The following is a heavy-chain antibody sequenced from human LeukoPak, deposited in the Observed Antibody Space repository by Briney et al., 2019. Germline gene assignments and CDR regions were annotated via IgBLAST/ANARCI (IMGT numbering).Heavy chain of an antibody. CDR1: GGSIKNYY. Sequence: PSXTLSLTCTVSGGSIKNYYWTWIRQPPGKGLEWVGYIYYSGSTSSNPSLKSRVNISVEKYKKKFSLRLKYVTAADTAVYYCARDVPRGTGYMDVWGKGTTVTVSS. D-gene: IGHD3-10*01. CDR3: ARDVPRGTGYMDV. J-gene: IGHJ6*03. V-gene: IGHV4-59*01. CDR2: IYYSGST.